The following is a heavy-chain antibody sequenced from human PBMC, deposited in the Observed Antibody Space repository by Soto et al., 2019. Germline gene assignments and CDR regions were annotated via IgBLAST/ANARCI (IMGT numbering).Heavy chain of an antibody. J-gene: IGHJ4*02. CDR1: GYTFTSYD. Sequence: GASVKVSCKASGYTFTSYDINWVRQATGQGLEWMGGIIPIFGTANYAQKFQGRVTITADKSTSTAYMELSSLRSEDTAVYYCARGPSPYSSSWYGNTVDYWGQGTLVTVSS. CDR3: ARGPSPYSSSWYGNTVDY. V-gene: IGHV1-69*06. CDR2: IIPIFGTA. D-gene: IGHD6-13*01.